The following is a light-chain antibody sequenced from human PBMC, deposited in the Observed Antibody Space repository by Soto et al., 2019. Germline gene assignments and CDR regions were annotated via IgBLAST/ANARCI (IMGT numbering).Light chain of an antibody. Sequence: VLTQPPSVSGAPGQRVTISCTGSSSNIGAGYDVHWYQQLPGTAPKLLIYGNSNRPSGVPDRFSGSKSVTSASLAITGLQAEDEADYYCQSYDSSLSGSRDVLGTGTKVNVL. CDR3: QSYDSSLSGSRDV. CDR1: SSNIGAGYD. CDR2: GNS. V-gene: IGLV1-40*01. J-gene: IGLJ1*01.